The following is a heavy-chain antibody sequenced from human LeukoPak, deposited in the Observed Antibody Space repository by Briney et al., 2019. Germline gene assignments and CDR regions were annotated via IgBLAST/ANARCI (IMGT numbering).Heavy chain of an antibody. J-gene: IGHJ4*02. CDR3: ARFSEEGNFDY. CDR2: MNPNSGNT. CDR1: GYTFTSYD. D-gene: IGHD1-26*01. V-gene: IGHV1-8*01. Sequence: ASVKVSCKASGYTFTSYDINRVRQATGQGLEWMGWMNPNSGNTGYAQKFQGRVTMTRSTSISTAYMELSSLRSEDTAVYYCARFSEEGNFDYWGQGTLVTVSS.